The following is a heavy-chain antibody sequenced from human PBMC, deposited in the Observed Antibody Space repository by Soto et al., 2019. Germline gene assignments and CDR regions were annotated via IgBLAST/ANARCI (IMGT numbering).Heavy chain of an antibody. CDR1: GDSVSSYY. V-gene: IGHV4-59*02. J-gene: IGHJ6*02. CDR3: ARGVLRYYHYGMDV. Sequence: QVQLQESGPGLVKPSETLSLSCTVSGDSVSSYYWSWIRQLPGRGLEWISYIYISGNTNYNPSLKSRVTISRVTSKNPFSLNLKSVTAADTAVYYCARGVLRYYHYGMDVWGQGTTVTVSS. CDR2: IYISGNT.